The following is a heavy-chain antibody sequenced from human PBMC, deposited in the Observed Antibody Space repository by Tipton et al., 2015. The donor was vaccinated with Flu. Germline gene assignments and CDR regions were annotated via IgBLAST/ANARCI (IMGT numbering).Heavy chain of an antibody. D-gene: IGHD2-15*01. CDR2: INPNGGFT. Sequence: QVQLVQSGAEVKKPGASVKVSCKASGYYFTGFYIHWVRQAPGQGLEWMGRINPNGGFTKYAQKFQGRVTRSRDTSITTTYMELSRLRSDDTAVYYSVREYCCCSPNGCSEYVQHWGQGTLGAVSS. V-gene: IGHV1-2*06. J-gene: IGHJ1*01. CDR3: VREYCCCSPNGCSEYVQH. CDR1: GYYFTGFY.